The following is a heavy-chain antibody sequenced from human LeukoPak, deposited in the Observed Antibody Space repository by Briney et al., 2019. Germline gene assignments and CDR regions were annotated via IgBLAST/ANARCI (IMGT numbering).Heavy chain of an antibody. J-gene: IGHJ4*02. V-gene: IGHV4-34*01. Sequence: SETLSLTCAVYGGSFSGYYGSWIRQPPGKGLEWIGEINHSGSTNYNPSLKSRVTISVDTSKNQFSLKLSSVTAADTAVYYCARGGRIAVARKPFDYWGQGTLVTVSS. D-gene: IGHD6-19*01. CDR2: INHSGST. CDR3: ARGGRIAVARKPFDY. CDR1: GGSFSGYY.